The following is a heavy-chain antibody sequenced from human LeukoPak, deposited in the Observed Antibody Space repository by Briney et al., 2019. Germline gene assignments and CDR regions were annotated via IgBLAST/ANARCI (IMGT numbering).Heavy chain of an antibody. J-gene: IGHJ4*02. CDR3: ARNYGSGSYYPIDY. Sequence: ASVKVACKASGYTFTGYYMYWVRQAPGQGLEWMGWINPNRGGTKFAQKFQGRVTMTRDTSISTAYMELSRLRSDDTAVYYCARNYGSGSYYPIDYWGQGTLVTVSS. CDR2: INPNRGGT. D-gene: IGHD3-10*01. CDR1: GYTFTGYY. V-gene: IGHV1-2*02.